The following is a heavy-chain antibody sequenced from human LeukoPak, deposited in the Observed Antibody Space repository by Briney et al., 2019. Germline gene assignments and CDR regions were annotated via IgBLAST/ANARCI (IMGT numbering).Heavy chain of an antibody. D-gene: IGHD5-12*01. Sequence: SETLPLTCSVSGASIRSYFWSWIRHSPGEGLEWIGYVYDNDISNFNPSLESRVTILVDRSKSQFSLKLRSVTAADTAVYYCARGLVLATDDAFDIWGPGTMVTVSS. V-gene: IGHV4-59*01. CDR3: ARGLVLATDDAFDI. CDR2: VYDNDIS. CDR1: GASIRSYF. J-gene: IGHJ3*02.